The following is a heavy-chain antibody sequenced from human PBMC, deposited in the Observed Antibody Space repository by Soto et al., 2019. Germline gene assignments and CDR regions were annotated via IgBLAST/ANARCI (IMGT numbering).Heavy chain of an antibody. Sequence: SVKVSCKASGGTFSSYAISWVRQAPGQGLEWVGGIIPIFGTANYAQKFQGRVTITADESTSTAYMELSSLRSEDTAVYYCARDLDGSSPPNFDYWGQGTLVTVSS. D-gene: IGHD6-13*01. CDR3: ARDLDGSSPPNFDY. V-gene: IGHV1-69*13. CDR1: GGTFSSYA. J-gene: IGHJ4*02. CDR2: IIPIFGTA.